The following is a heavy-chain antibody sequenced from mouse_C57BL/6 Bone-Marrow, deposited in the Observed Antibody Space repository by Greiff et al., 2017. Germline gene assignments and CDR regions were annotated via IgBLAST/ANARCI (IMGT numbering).Heavy chain of an antibody. D-gene: IGHD2-4*01. V-gene: IGHV1-69*01. J-gene: IGHJ3*01. CDR1: GYTFTSYW. Sequence: VQLQQHGAELVMPGASVKLSCKASGYTFTSYWMHWVKQRPGQGLEWIGEIDPSDSYTNYNQKFKGKSTLTVEKSSSTAYMQLSSLTSEDSAVYYCAREEIYYDYGFAYWGQGTLVTVSA. CDR2: IDPSDSYT. CDR3: AREEIYYDYGFAY.